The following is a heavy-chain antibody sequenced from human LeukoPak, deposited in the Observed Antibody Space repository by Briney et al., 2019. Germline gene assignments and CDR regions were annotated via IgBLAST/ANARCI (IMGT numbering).Heavy chain of an antibody. CDR3: ARLTQPWLHIGGSYFDY. Sequence: SETLSLTCAVSGVSISGHYWSWIRQPPGMRLEWIGYIFYSGSTNYIPSLNSRLTISVDTSRNQFSLKLRSVTAADTAVYYCARLTQPWLHIGGSYFDYWGQGILVTVSS. CDR2: IFYSGST. D-gene: IGHD5-24*01. V-gene: IGHV4-59*11. J-gene: IGHJ4*02. CDR1: GVSISGHY.